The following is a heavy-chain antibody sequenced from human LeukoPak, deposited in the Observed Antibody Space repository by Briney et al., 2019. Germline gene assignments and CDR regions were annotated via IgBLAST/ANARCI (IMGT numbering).Heavy chain of an antibody. CDR1: GGTFSSYA. CDR3: ARGTVTTCGPFDY. D-gene: IGHD4-17*01. V-gene: IGHV1-69*13. CDR2: IIPMFRAA. J-gene: IGHJ4*02. Sequence: SVKVSCKASGGTFSSYAISWVRQASGQGLEWMGGIIPMFRAAHYAQKFQGRVTITADESTSTAYMELSSLRSEDTAVYYCARGTVTTCGPFDYWGQGTLVTVSS.